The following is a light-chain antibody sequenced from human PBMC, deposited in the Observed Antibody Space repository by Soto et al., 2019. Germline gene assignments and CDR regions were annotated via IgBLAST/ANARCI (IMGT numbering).Light chain of an antibody. J-gene: IGKJ3*01. CDR2: DAS. CDR3: HSGFT. CDR1: QSISSW. V-gene: IGKV1-5*01. Sequence: DIQMTQSPSTLSASVGDRVTITCRASQSISSWLAWYQQKPGKDPKLLIYDASSLESGVPSRYSGSGTGTEFTLTTSILQPDDFATYYCHSGFTFCPGTTVDIK.